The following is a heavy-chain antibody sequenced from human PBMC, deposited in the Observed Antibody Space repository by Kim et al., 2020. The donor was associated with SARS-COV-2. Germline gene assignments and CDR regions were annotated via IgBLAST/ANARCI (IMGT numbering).Heavy chain of an antibody. CDR1: GGSISSYY. V-gene: IGHV4-59*01. CDR3: ARDTGGGYYYDNNWFDP. D-gene: IGHD3-22*01. J-gene: IGHJ5*02. CDR2: IYNSGST. Sequence: SETLSLTCTVSGGSISSYYWSWIRQPPGKGLEWIGYIYNSGSTNYNPSLKSRVTISVDTSKNQFSLKLGSVTAADTAVYYCARDTGGGYYYDNNWFDPWGQGTLVTVSS.